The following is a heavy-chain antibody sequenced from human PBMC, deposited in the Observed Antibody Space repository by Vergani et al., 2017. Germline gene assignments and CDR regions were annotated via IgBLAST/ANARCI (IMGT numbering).Heavy chain of an antibody. CDR2: IWYDGSNK. D-gene: IGHD2-2*01. V-gene: IGHV3-33*01. J-gene: IGHJ6*02. Sequence: QVQLVESGGGVVQPGRSLRLSCAASGFTFSSYGMHWVRQAPGKGLEWVAVIWYDGSNKYYADSVKGRFTISRDNSKNTLYLQMNSLRAEDTAVYYCAREEYQRPDRSYYYYGMDVWGQGTTVTVSS. CDR1: GFTFSSYG. CDR3: AREEYQRPDRSYYYYGMDV.